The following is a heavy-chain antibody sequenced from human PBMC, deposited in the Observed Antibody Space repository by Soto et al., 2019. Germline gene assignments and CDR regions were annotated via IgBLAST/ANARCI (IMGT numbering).Heavy chain of an antibody. Sequence: ESGGGLVQPGGSLRLSCAASEFTFSNYAVTWVRQPPGKGLEWVSTISGSGSETYYADSVKGRFTISRDNSENTLYLQMNSLRAEDTAVYYCAKANNYGSGSYYSNFDCCGQGTLVTVSS. D-gene: IGHD3-10*01. J-gene: IGHJ4*02. V-gene: IGHV3-23*01. CDR1: EFTFSNYA. CDR3: AKANNYGSGSYYSNFDC. CDR2: ISGSGSET.